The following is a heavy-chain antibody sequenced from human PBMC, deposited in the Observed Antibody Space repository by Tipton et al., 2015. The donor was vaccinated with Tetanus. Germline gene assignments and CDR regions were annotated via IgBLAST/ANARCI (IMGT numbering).Heavy chain of an antibody. D-gene: IGHD1-26*01. Sequence: TLSLTCTVSGGSISSSSYYWGWIRQPPGEGLEWIGSIYYSGSTYYNPSLKSRVTISVDTSKNQFSLKLSSVTAADTAVYYCARHVYSGSYYRDASLNDYWGQGTLVTVSS. J-gene: IGHJ4*02. CDR2: IYYSGST. CDR1: GGSISSSSYY. CDR3: ARHVYSGSYYRDASLNDY. V-gene: IGHV4-39*01.